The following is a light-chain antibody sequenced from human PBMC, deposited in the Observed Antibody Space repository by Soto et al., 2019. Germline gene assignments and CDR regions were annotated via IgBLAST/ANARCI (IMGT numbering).Light chain of an antibody. CDR3: SSYAGSDPVV. J-gene: IGLJ2*01. Sequence: QSALTQPRSVSGSPGQSVTISCTGTSSDVGGYNYVSWYQQPPGKAPKLMSSDVSKRPSGVPDCFSGSTSANTASLTISGLHAEDEADYYCSSYAGSDPVVFGGGTKVTVL. V-gene: IGLV2-11*01. CDR1: SSDVGGYNY. CDR2: DVS.